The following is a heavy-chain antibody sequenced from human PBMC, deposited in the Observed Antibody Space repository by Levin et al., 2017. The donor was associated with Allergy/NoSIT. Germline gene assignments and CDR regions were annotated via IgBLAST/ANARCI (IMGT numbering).Heavy chain of an antibody. V-gene: IGHV3-23*01. Sequence: GESLKISCAASGFTFSSYAMMSWVRQAPGKGLQWVSSISGSAGSTYYADSVTGRFTISRDNSKNTLYLQMNSLRAEDTAVYYCAKAIQRGDAFDIWGQGTMVTVSS. J-gene: IGHJ3*02. CDR1: GFTFSSYA. CDR2: ISGSAGST. CDR3: AKAIQRGDAFDI. D-gene: IGHD6-25*01.